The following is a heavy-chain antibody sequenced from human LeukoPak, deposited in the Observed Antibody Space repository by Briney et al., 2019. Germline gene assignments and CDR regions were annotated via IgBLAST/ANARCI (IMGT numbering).Heavy chain of an antibody. CDR3: ARFSYYDSSGYLY. Sequence: SETLSLTCTVSGGSISNYHWSWVRLPPGKGLEWIGYIYYSGRTTYNPSFKSRLTMSMDTSKDQFSLKLSSVTAADTAVYYCARFSYYDSSGYLYWGQGTLVTVSS. V-gene: IGHV4-59*08. CDR2: IYYSGRT. J-gene: IGHJ4*02. CDR1: GGSISNYH. D-gene: IGHD3-22*01.